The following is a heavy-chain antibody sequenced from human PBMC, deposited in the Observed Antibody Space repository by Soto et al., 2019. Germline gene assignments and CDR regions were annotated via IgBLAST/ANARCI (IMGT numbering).Heavy chain of an antibody. CDR1: GFTFSSYG. J-gene: IGHJ4*02. CDR2: IWYDGSNK. Sequence: QVQLVESGGGVVQPGRSLRLSCAASGFTFSSYGMHWVRQAPGKGLEWVAVIWYDGSNKYYADSVKGRFTISRDNSKNTLYLQMNSLRAEDTAVYYCARARAVAGPFDTEFGDYWGQGTLVTVSS. V-gene: IGHV3-33*01. CDR3: ARARAVAGPFDTEFGDY. D-gene: IGHD6-19*01.